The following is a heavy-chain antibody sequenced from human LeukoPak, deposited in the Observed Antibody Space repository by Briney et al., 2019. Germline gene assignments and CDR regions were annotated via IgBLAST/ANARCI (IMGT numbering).Heavy chain of an antibody. V-gene: IGHV3-23*01. CDR1: GFTFSRNA. D-gene: IGHD3-10*01. J-gene: IGHJ4*02. CDR3: VRERFHGSGAPKFDF. Sequence: GGSLRLSCAASGFTFSRNAMSWVRQAPGKGLEWVSTIFVSSGRTYYADSVKGRFTISRDNSKNTLYLQVNSLRAEDTAVYYCVRERFHGSGAPKFDFWGQGTLVTVSS. CDR2: IFVSSGRT.